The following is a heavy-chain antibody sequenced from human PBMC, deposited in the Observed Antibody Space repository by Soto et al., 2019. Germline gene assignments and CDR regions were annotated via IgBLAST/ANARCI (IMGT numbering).Heavy chain of an antibody. Sequence: GGSLRLSCAASGFTFSSYGMHWVRQAPGKGLEWVAVISYDGSNKYYADSVKGRFTISRDNSKNTLYLQMNSLRAEDTAVYYCASGRGYCTNGVCYIYDYWGQGTLVTVSS. CDR1: GFTFSSYG. V-gene: IGHV3-30*03. D-gene: IGHD2-8*01. J-gene: IGHJ4*02. CDR3: ASGRGYCTNGVCYIYDY. CDR2: ISYDGSNK.